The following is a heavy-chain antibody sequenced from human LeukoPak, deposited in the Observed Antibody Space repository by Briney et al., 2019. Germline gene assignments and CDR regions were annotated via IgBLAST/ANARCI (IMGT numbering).Heavy chain of an antibody. CDR2: IWYDGSHK. J-gene: IGHJ4*02. CDR3: ARIFRN. Sequence: PGRSLRLSCAASGFTFSSYGMHWVRQAPGKGLEWVADIWYDGSHKYYADSVKGRFTISRDNSKNTLHLQMNSLRAEDTAVYYCARIFRNWGQGTLVTVSS. CDR1: GFTFSSYG. D-gene: IGHD2-15*01. V-gene: IGHV3-33*01.